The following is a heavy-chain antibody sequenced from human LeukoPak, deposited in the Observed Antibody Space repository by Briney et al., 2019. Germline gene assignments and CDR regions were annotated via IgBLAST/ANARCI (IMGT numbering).Heavy chain of an antibody. D-gene: IGHD6-19*01. CDR1: GGSINSHY. V-gene: IGHV4-59*08. CDR2: IYYTGKN. CDR3: VRRDTGWNYFDY. J-gene: IGHJ4*02. Sequence: PSETLSLTCAVSGGSINSHYGGWIRQPPGKGPQWIGDIYYTGKNNYNPSLKSRVTISLDTSKDHLSLNLTSVVAADTAIYYCVRRDTGWNYFDYWGQGILVTVSS.